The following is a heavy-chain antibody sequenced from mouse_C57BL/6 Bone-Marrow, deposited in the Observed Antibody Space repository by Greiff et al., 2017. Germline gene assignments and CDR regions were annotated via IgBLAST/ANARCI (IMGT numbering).Heavy chain of an antibody. CDR2: ISNGGGST. J-gene: IGHJ4*01. Sequence: EVKLVESGGGLVQPGGSLKLSCAASGFTFSDYYMYWVRQTPEKRLEWVAYISNGGGSTYYPDTVKGRFTISRDNAKNTLYLQMSRLKSEDTAMYYCARHVYGSSLSYYAMDYWGQGTSVTVSS. CDR1: GFTFSDYY. V-gene: IGHV5-12*01. CDR3: ARHVYGSSLSYYAMDY. D-gene: IGHD1-1*01.